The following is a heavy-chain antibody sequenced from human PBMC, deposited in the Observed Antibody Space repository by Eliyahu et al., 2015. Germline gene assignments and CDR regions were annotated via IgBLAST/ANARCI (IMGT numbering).Heavy chain of an antibody. Sequence: QVQLVQSGAEVKKPGSSVXVXXKASXXTFSSYAISWVRQAPGQGLEWMGGIIPIFGTANYAQKFQGRVTITADESTSTAYMELSSLRSEDTAVYYCARGYSSSRALNYWGQGTLVTVSS. V-gene: IGHV1-69*01. CDR3: ARGYSSSRALNY. CDR1: XXTFSSYA. J-gene: IGHJ4*02. CDR2: IIPIFGTA. D-gene: IGHD6-13*01.